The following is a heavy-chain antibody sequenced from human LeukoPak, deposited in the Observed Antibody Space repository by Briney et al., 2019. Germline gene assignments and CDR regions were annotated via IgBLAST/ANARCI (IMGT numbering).Heavy chain of an antibody. CDR1: GFTFSSYA. CDR3: ARESTAVGDYYFDY. V-gene: IGHV3-23*01. Sequence: QAGGSLRLSCAASGFTFSSYAMSWVRQAPGKGLEWVSAISGSGGSTYYADSVKGRFTISRDNAKNTLYLQMNSLRAEDLAVYYCARESTAVGDYYFDYWGQGILVAVSS. CDR2: ISGSGGST. D-gene: IGHD3-16*01. J-gene: IGHJ4*02.